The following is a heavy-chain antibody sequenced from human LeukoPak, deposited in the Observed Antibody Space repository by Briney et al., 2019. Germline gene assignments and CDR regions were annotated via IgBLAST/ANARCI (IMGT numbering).Heavy chain of an antibody. CDR1: GFTFSSYG. D-gene: IGHD1-26*01. V-gene: IGHV3-30*18. CDR2: TSYDGSNK. Sequence: GGSLRLSCAASGFTFSSYGMHWVRQAPGKGLEWVAVTSYDGSNKYYADSVKGRFTISRDNSKNTLYLQMNSLRAEDTAVYYCAKGGKWDVTPFDYWGQGTLVTVSS. CDR3: AKGGKWDVTPFDY. J-gene: IGHJ4*02.